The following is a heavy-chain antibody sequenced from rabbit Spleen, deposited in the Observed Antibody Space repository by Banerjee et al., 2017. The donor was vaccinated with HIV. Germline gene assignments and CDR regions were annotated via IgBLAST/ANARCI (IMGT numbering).Heavy chain of an antibody. CDR3: ARDLAGVVGWNLNL. J-gene: IGHJ4*01. CDR2: INTWSNRP. V-gene: IGHV1S45*01. D-gene: IGHD4-1*01. Sequence: EQLEASGGGLVKPGGSLKLSCQASGVSFSDKDVMCWVRQAPGKGLKWIACINTWSNRPVYASWAKGRVTVSKASSTTVTLQMTSLTAADTATYFCARDLAGVVGWNLNLWGPGPLVTVS. CDR1: GVSFSDKDV.